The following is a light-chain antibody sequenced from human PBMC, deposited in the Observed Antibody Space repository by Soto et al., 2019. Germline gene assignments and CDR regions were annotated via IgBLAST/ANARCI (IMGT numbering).Light chain of an antibody. CDR3: QQRSNWPPIT. CDR1: QSVSTK. J-gene: IGKJ5*01. CDR2: DAS. V-gene: IGKV3-11*01. Sequence: EILMTQSPSTLSVSPGDRATLSCRASQSVSTKLAWYQQKPGQAPRLLIYDASNRATGIPARFSGSGSGTDFTLTISSLEPEDFAVYYCQQRSNWPPITFGQGTRLEIK.